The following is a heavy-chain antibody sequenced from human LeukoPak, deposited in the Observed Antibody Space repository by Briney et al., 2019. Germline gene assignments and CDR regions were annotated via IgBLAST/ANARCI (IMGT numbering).Heavy chain of an antibody. Sequence: KPSETLSLTCTVSGGSISSSSYYWGWIRQPPGKGLECIGSMYYSGSTYYNPPLKSRVTISVDTSKNQFSLNLRSVTAADTAVYYCVRLIGGYYEAIFDYWGQGTLVTVSS. CDR2: MYYSGST. CDR1: GGSISSSSYY. V-gene: IGHV4-39*01. CDR3: VRLIGGYYEAIFDY. J-gene: IGHJ4*02. D-gene: IGHD3-22*01.